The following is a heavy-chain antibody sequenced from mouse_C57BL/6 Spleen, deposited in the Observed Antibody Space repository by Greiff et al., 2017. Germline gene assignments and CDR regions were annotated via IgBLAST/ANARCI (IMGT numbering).Heavy chain of an antibody. CDR1: GYTFTSYW. V-gene: IGHV1-69*01. Sequence: VQLQQPGAELVMPGASVKLSCKASGYTFTSYWMHWVKQRPGQGLEWIGEIDPSDSYTNYNQKFKGKSTLTVDKSSSTAYMQLSSLTSEDSAVYYWARWEGRQLYAMDYWGQGTSVTVSS. D-gene: IGHD3-2*01. CDR3: ARWEGRQLYAMDY. J-gene: IGHJ4*01. CDR2: IDPSDSYT.